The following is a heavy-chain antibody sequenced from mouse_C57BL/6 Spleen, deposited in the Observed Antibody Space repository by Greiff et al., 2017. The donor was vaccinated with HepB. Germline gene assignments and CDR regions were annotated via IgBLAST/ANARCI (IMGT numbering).Heavy chain of an antibody. D-gene: IGHD2-1*01. Sequence: QVQLQQSGAELVRPGTSVKVSCKASGYAFTNYLIEWVKQRPGQGLEWIGVINPGSGGNNYNEKFKGKATLTADKSSSTAYMQLSSLTSEDSAVYFCARSGGYYGNYDAMDYWGQGTSVTVSS. CDR2: INPGSGGN. J-gene: IGHJ4*01. V-gene: IGHV1-54*01. CDR3: ARSGGYYGNYDAMDY. CDR1: GYAFTNYL.